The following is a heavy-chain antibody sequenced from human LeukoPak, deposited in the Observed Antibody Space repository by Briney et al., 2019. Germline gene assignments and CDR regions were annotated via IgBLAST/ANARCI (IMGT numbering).Heavy chain of an antibody. CDR1: GFTFSSYG. J-gene: IGHJ4*02. Sequence: GGSLVLSCAASGFTFSSYGMYWRRPPPGKGLGWVAVISYDGSNKYYADSVKGRFTISRDNSKNTLYLQMISLRAEDTAVYYCARETTAPGNYFDSWGQGTLVTVSS. V-gene: IGHV3-33*05. D-gene: IGHD4-17*01. CDR3: ARETTAPGNYFDS. CDR2: ISYDGSNK.